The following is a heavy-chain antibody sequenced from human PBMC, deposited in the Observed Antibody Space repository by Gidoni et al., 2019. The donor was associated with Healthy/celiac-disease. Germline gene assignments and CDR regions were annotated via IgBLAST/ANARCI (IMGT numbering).Heavy chain of an antibody. D-gene: IGHD6-19*01. CDR1: VGSISSGSYY. V-gene: IGHV4-61*02. CDR2: IYTSGST. Sequence: QVQLQESGPGLVKPSQTLSLTCTVSVGSISSGSYYWSWIRQPAGKGLEWIGRIYTSGSTNYNPSLKSRVTMSVDTSKNQFSLKLSSVTAADTAVYYCARSDGYSSGVDYWGQGTLVTVSS. CDR3: ARSDGYSSGVDY. J-gene: IGHJ4*02.